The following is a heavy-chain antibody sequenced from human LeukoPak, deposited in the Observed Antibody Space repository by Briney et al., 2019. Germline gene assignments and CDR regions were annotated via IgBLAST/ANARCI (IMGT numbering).Heavy chain of an antibody. J-gene: IGHJ4*02. CDR3: ARHGGGGESYPRVFDY. CDR1: GRSISPYY. Sequence: SETLSLTCTASGRSISPYYWSWIRQPPGKGLEWIGYIYYSGSTNYNPSLKSRVTISVDTSKNQFSLKLSSVTAADTAMYYCARHGGGGESYPRVFDYWGRGNLVTVSS. D-gene: IGHD1-26*01. CDR2: IYYSGST. V-gene: IGHV4-59*08.